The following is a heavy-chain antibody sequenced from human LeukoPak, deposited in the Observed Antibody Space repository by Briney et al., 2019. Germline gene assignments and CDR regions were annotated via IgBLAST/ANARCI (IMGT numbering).Heavy chain of an antibody. V-gene: IGHV4-34*01. CDR2: FNHGGNT. CDR1: GGSFSGYY. CDR3: ARGKYSGSGSAWFDP. D-gene: IGHD3-10*01. J-gene: IGHJ5*02. Sequence: SETLSLTCAVYGGSFSGYYWSWIRQPPGKGLEWIGEFNHGGNTNYNPSLKSRVTISADTSKSQFSLKLTSVTAADTAVYYCARGKYSGSGSAWFDPWGQGTLVTVSS.